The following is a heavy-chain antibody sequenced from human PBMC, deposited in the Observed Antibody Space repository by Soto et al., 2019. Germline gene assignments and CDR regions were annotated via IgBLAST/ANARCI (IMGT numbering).Heavy chain of an antibody. CDR2: INHSGST. CDR3: ARVTQNYDILTGSPYYFDY. V-gene: IGHV4-34*01. J-gene: IGHJ4*02. Sequence: SETLSLTCAVYGGSFSGYYWSWIRQPPGKGLEWIGEINHSGSTNYNPSLKRRVTISVDTSKNQFSLKLSSVTAADTAVYYCARVTQNYDILTGSPYYFDYWGQGTLVTVSS. D-gene: IGHD3-9*01. CDR1: GGSFSGYY.